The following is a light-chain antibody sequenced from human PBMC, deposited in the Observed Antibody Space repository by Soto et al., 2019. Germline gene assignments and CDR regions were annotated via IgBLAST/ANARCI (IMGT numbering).Light chain of an antibody. CDR1: QGISSW. CDR2: GAS. CDR3: QQANSFPLT. J-gene: IGKJ4*01. Sequence: DIQMTQSPSSVSASVGDRVTITCRASQGISSWLVWYQQKPGKAPKVLIYGASTLQSGVPSRFSGSGSGTDFTLPINSLQPEDFATYICQQANSFPLTFGGGTRVEIK. V-gene: IGKV1-12*01.